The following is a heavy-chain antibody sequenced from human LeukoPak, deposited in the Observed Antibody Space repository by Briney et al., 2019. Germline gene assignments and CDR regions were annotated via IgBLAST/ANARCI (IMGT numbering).Heavy chain of an antibody. CDR2: ISWNSDSV. D-gene: IGHD3-16*01. CDR3: ARAGGSRYYYAMDV. J-gene: IGHJ6*02. V-gene: IGHV3-9*01. CDR1: GGSISSYY. Sequence: LSLTCTVSGGSISSYYWSWIRQPPGKGLEWVSGISWNSDSVGYADSVKGRFTISRDNAENSPYLQMNSLRAEDTAFYYCARAGGSRYYYAMDVWGQGTTVTVSS.